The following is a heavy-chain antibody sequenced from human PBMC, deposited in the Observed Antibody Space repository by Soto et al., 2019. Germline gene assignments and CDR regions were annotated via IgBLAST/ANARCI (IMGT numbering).Heavy chain of an antibody. J-gene: IGHJ6*02. CDR3: AADRYTPSIAAAGTWYYGMDV. CDR1: GFTFTSSA. D-gene: IGHD6-13*01. Sequence: GSSVKVSCKASGFTFTSSAMQWVRQARGQRLEWIGWIVVGSGNTNYAQKFQERVTITRDMSTSTAYMELSSLRSEDTAVYYCAADRYTPSIAAAGTWYYGMDVWGQGTTVTVSS. CDR2: IVVGSGNT. V-gene: IGHV1-58*02.